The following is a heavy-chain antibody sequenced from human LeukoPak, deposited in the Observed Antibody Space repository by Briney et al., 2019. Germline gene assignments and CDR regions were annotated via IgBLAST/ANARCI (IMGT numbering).Heavy chain of an antibody. CDR2: IKQDGSEK. J-gene: IGHJ4*02. CDR3: ARGVLEVTAPQPN. V-gene: IGHV3-7*01. CDR1: GFTFSSYW. Sequence: PGGSLRLSCAASGFTFSSYWMSWVRQAPGKGLEWVANIKQDGSEKYYVDSVKGRFTISRDNAKNSLYLQMNSLRAEDTAVYYCARGVLEVTAPQPNWGQGTLVTVSS. D-gene: IGHD2-21*02.